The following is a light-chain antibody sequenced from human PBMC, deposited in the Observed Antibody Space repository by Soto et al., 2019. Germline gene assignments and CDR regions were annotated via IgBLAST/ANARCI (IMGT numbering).Light chain of an antibody. V-gene: IGLV7-46*01. CDR1: TGAVTSGHY. CDR2: DTS. Sequence: QAVVTQEPSLTVSPGGTVTLTCGSSTGAVTSGHYPYWFQQKPGQAPRTLIYDTSNKHSWTPARFSGSLLGVKAALTLSGAQPEDEAEYYCLLSYSGARPYVFGTGTKLTVL. CDR3: LLSYSGARPYV. J-gene: IGLJ1*01.